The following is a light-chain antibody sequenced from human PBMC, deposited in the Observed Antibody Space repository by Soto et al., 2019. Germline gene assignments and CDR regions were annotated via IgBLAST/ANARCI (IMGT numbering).Light chain of an antibody. J-gene: IGKJ5*01. CDR1: QSISSY. CDR3: QQSYSTSPGT. CDR2: AAS. V-gene: IGKV1-39*01. Sequence: DIQMTQSPSSLSASVGDRVTITCRASQSISSYLNWYQQKPGKAPKLLIYAASSLQSGDPSRFSGSGSGTDFTLTISSLQPEDFSTYSSQQSYSTSPGTFAQVTRLEYK.